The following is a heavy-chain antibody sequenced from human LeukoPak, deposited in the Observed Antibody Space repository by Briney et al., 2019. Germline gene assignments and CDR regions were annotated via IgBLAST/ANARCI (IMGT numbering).Heavy chain of an antibody. Sequence: SQTLSLTCDISGDRVSSNSAAWNWIRQSPSRGLEWLGRTYYRSEWYSDYAVSVKGRIIINADTSKNQFSLQLKSVTPGDTAVYYCAREQDYFDYWGQGTLVTVSS. CDR1: GDRVSSNSAA. CDR3: AREQDYFDY. J-gene: IGHJ4*02. CDR2: TYYRSEWYS. V-gene: IGHV6-1*01.